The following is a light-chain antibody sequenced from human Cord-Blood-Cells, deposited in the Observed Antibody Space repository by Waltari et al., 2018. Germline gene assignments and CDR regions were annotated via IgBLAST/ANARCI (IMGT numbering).Light chain of an antibody. CDR3: QTSYSTPRT. V-gene: IGKV1-39*01. CDR1: QSISSY. J-gene: IGKJ1*01. CDR2: AAS. Sequence: DIQMTQSPSSLSASVGDRVTITCRASQSISSYLNWYQQKPGKAPKLRIYAASSLQSGVPSRFRGSGSGKDFTFTISRLQPEEFSTFYCQTSYSTPRTFRQGTKVEIK.